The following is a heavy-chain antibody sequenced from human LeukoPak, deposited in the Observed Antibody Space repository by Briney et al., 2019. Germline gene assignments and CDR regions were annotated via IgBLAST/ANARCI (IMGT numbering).Heavy chain of an antibody. Sequence: SETLSLTCAVSGGSVNSHFCSWVRHSPGKELEWIGYYYYGGSTLYNPSLSSRVTISVDASKNHFSLRLNSVTAADTGVYYCAAESERWLLGSWGQGTLVTVSS. CDR2: YYYGGST. V-gene: IGHV4-59*02. CDR1: GGSVNSHF. CDR3: AAESERWLLGS. D-gene: IGHD6-19*01. J-gene: IGHJ4*02.